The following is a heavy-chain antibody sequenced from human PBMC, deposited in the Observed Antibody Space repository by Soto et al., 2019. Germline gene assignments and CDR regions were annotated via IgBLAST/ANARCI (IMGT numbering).Heavy chain of an antibody. D-gene: IGHD3-10*02. CDR2: IYPSGVSI. CDR3: EARPYVSSDYYYYGMDV. V-gene: IGHV1-46*01. J-gene: IGHJ6*02. Sequence: ASVKASCKAIGYSFTSHYMHWVRQEPGQGLEWIGTIYPSGVSIGYAQKFKGRVTMTKDTSTSTVYMELNSLTPEDTAMYYCEARPYVSSDYYYYGMDVWGQGTTVTVSS. CDR1: GYSFTSHY.